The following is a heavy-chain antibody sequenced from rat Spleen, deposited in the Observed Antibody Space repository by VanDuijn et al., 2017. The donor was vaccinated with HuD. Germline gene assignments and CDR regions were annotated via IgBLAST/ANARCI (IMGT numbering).Heavy chain of an antibody. J-gene: IGHJ2*01. CDR2: IWNHGGT. V-gene: IGHV2-19*01. Sequence: QVQLKESGPGLVQPSQTLSLTCTVSGFSLTDYSVYWVRQPPGKGLEWIGVIWNHGGTDYNSALKSRLSISRDTSKSQVFLKMNSLQAEDTAIYFCAGGGLRRVGGLFDYWGQGIMVTVSS. CDR3: AGGGLRRVGGLFDY. D-gene: IGHD1-11*01. CDR1: GFSLTDYS.